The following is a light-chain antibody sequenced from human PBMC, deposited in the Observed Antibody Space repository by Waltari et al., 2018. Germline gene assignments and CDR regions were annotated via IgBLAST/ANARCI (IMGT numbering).Light chain of an antibody. J-gene: IGLJ2*01. Sequence: QAVVTQEPSVTVSPGGTLTRTCGSSTGTVTNNHYPYWFQQKPGQAPRTLIYDTTNKYSWTPARFSGSLLGGQAALTLSGVQPEDEAEYYCLLSFGITQIFGGGTKLTVL. CDR2: DTT. V-gene: IGLV7-46*01. CDR3: LLSFGITQI. CDR1: TGTVTNNHY.